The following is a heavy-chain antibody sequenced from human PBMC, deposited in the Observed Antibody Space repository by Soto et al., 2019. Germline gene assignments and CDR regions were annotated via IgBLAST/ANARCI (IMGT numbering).Heavy chain of an antibody. CDR2: IIPIFGTA. CDR1: GGTFSRHA. J-gene: IGHJ4*02. D-gene: IGHD3-22*01. V-gene: IGHV1-69*01. CDR3: ARGWGYDSNDYYYAY. Sequence: QGQLVQSGAEVRKPGSSVKVSCKASGGTFSRHAISWVRQAPGQGLEWMGGIIPIFGTANHDQKFQGRVTIIADESTSKVYMELSSLRFEDTSMYYCARGWGYDSNDYYYAYWGQGTLVIVSS.